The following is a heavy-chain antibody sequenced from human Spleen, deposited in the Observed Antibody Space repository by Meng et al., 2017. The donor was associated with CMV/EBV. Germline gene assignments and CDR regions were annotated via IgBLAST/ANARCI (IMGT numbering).Heavy chain of an antibody. Sequence: ASVKVSCKASGYIFTNFGISWVRQAPGKRLEWMGWVSAYNDDTNYAQMFQGRVTMTTDMSTNTASMELRSLRSDDTAVYYCARSSPSITVFGVVTLLDYGMDVWGQGTTVTVSS. CDR2: VSAYNDDT. D-gene: IGHD3-3*01. J-gene: IGHJ6*02. CDR1: GYIFTNFG. V-gene: IGHV1-18*01. CDR3: ARSSPSITVFGVVTLLDYGMDV.